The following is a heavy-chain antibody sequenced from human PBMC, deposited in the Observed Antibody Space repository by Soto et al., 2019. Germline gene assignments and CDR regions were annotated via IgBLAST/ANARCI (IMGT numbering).Heavy chain of an antibody. V-gene: IGHV4-31*03. Sequence: SETLSLTCTVSGGSISSGGYYWSWIRQHPGKGLEWIGYIYYSGSTYYNPSLKSRVTISVDTSKNQFSLKLSSVTAADTAVYYCARVHVMVVAGSTFDYWGHGTLVTVSS. D-gene: IGHD6-19*01. CDR3: ARVHVMVVAGSTFDY. J-gene: IGHJ4*01. CDR2: IYYSGST. CDR1: GGSISSGGYY.